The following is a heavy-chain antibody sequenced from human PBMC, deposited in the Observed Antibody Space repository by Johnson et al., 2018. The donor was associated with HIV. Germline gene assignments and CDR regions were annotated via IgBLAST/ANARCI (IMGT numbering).Heavy chain of an antibody. CDR2: IKCDGSEK. CDR1: GFTFSSYW. CDR3: AKDLPSGWDGGDAFDI. D-gene: IGHD6-19*01. J-gene: IGHJ3*02. V-gene: IGHV3-7*01. Sequence: EVQLVESGGGLVQPGGSLRLSCAASGFTFSSYWMSWVRQAPEKGLEWVADIKCDGSEKYYVDSVKGRFTISRDNSKNTLYLQMNSLRPEDTAVYYCAKDLPSGWDGGDAFDIWGQGTMVIVS.